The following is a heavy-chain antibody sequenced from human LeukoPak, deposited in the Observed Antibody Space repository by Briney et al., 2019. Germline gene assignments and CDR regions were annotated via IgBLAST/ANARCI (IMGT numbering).Heavy chain of an antibody. CDR1: GYSFTSYW. V-gene: IGHV5-51*01. J-gene: IGHJ4*02. Sequence: GESLKISCKGPGYSFTSYWIGWVRQMPGKGLEWMGIIYPGASDTRYSPSFQGQVTISADKSISTAYLQWSSLKASDTAMYYCARHGGTTVVTLDYWGQGTLVTISS. D-gene: IGHD4-23*01. CDR2: IYPGASDT. CDR3: ARHGGTTVVTLDY.